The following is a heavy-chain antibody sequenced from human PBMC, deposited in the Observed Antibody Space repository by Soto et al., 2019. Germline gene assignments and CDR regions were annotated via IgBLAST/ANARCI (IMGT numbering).Heavy chain of an antibody. CDR1: GGSISSSSYY. J-gene: IGHJ5*02. CDR3: ARHPGNRGRRTPYWFDP. CDR2: IYYSGST. V-gene: IGHV4-39*01. D-gene: IGHD3-10*01. Sequence: PSETLSLTCTVSGGSISSSSYYWGWIRQPPGKGLEWIGSIYYSGSTYYNPSLKSRVTISVDTSKNQFSLKLSSVTAADTAVYYCARHPGNRGRRTPYWFDPWAQGTLVTVSS.